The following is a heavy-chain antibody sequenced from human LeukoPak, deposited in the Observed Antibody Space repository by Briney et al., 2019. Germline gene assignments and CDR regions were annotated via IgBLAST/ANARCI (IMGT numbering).Heavy chain of an antibody. J-gene: IGHJ6*03. CDR1: GGSFRGYY. D-gene: IGHD1-26*01. CDR3: ARVGRIGSGYYYYYYMDV. Sequence: SKTRSLSCAVHGGSFRGYYWGWIRQPPGKGLGWIGEINLGGSTNYNPSLKSRVTISVDTSKNQFSLKLSSVTAADTAVYYCARVGRIGSGYYYYYYMDVWGKGTTVTVSS. V-gene: IGHV4-34*01. CDR2: INLGGST.